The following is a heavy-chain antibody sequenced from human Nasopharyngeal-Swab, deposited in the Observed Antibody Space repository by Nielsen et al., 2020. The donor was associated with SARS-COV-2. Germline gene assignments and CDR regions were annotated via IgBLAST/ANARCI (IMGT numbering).Heavy chain of an antibody. D-gene: IGHD3-9*01. Sequence: GGSLRLSCAASGFTFDDYDMGWVRQAPGKGLVWVSGIDFDGSNTFYADSVKGRFTISRDNGENTLSLQMNSLRDEDTGVYYCGSVFEIWGQGVLVTVSS. J-gene: IGHJ4*02. V-gene: IGHV3-20*04. CDR2: IDFDGSNT. CDR3: GSVFEI. CDR1: GFTFDDYD.